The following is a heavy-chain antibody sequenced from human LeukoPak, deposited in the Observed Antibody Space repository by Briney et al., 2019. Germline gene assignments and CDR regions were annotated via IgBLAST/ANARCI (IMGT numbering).Heavy chain of an antibody. J-gene: IGHJ4*02. V-gene: IGHV3-20*04. CDR2: ISRNGGSS. D-gene: IGHD1-1*01. Sequence: GGSLRLSCAASGFTFDDYGMTWVRQAPGKGLEWVSGISRNGGSSGYADSVKGRFTITRDNAKNSLYLQMKNLRAEDTALYYCARGRKGLERRPFDYWGQGTLVTVSS. CDR3: ARGRKGLERRPFDY. CDR1: GFTFDDYG.